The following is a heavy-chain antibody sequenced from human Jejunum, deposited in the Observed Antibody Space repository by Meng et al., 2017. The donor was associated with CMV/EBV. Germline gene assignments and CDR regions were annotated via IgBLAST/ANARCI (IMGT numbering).Heavy chain of an antibody. CDR2: IFSNDEK. V-gene: IGHV2-26*01. D-gene: IGHD4-11*01. J-gene: IGHJ6*02. CDR3: AHITHYTITTYNGMDV. Sequence: NDKMGVSWLRQAPGKALEWLAHIFSNDEKSYSTSLRSRLTISQDTSRSQVVLTMTNVDPVDTATYYCAHITHYTITTYNGMDVWGQGTTVTVSS. CDR1: NDKMG.